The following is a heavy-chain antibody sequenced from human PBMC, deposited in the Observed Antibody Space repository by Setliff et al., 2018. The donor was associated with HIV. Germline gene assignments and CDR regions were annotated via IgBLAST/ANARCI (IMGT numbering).Heavy chain of an antibody. J-gene: IGHJ6*03. CDR2: IYPGDSAI. V-gene: IGHV5-51*01. Sequence: GESLKISCEASGYTFTNYWIGWVRQMPGKGLEWMGIIYPGDSAIIYSPSFQGQVTISADKSITTAYLQWSSLKASDTAIYYCVRHRSAVAGTRIGYCHYMDVWGKGTTVTVSS. CDR3: VRHRSAVAGTRIGYCHYMDV. D-gene: IGHD6-19*01. CDR1: GYTFTNYW.